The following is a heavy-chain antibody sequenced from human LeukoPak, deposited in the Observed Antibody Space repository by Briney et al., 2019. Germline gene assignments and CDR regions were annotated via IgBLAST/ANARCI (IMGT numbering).Heavy chain of an antibody. CDR3: ARDRLYRGYSYGFDY. CDR1: GGSVSSGSYN. D-gene: IGHD5-18*01. Sequence: SGTLSLTCTVSGGSVSSGSYNWGWIRQPPGKELEWIGYIYDSGRANYNPSLKRRVTISVDTSKNQFSLKLSSVTAADTAVYYCARDRLYRGYSYGFDYWGQGTLVSVSS. J-gene: IGHJ4*02. CDR2: IYDSGRA. V-gene: IGHV4-61*01.